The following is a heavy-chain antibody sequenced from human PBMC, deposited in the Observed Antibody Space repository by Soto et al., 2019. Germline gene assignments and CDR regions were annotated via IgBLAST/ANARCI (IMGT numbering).Heavy chain of an antibody. CDR3: ARAIAAGGSY. CDR2: INQDGSVK. CDR1: GFTLSTYW. Sequence: EVQLVESGGDLVQPGGSLRLSCAASGFTLSTYWISWVRQAPGKGLEWVANINQDGSVKYYVDSVKGRFTISRDNAQSSVFLQMNNLRAEDTAVYYCARAIAAGGSYWGQGTLVTVSS. J-gene: IGHJ4*02. D-gene: IGHD6-13*01. V-gene: IGHV3-7*01.